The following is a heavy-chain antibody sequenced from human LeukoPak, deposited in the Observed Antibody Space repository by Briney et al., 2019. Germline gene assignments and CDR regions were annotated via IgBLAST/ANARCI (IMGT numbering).Heavy chain of an antibody. CDR1: GFTLSSYA. CDR3: ARGLFNYDNSGLNY. Sequence: GGSLRLSCAASGFTLSSYAMYWVRQAPGKGLEWVTNIWYDGSNKYYADSVKGRFTISRDNSKNTLYLQMNSLRAEDTAVYYCARGLFNYDNSGLNYWGQGTRVTVSS. CDR2: IWYDGSNK. V-gene: IGHV3-33*01. J-gene: IGHJ4*02. D-gene: IGHD3-22*01.